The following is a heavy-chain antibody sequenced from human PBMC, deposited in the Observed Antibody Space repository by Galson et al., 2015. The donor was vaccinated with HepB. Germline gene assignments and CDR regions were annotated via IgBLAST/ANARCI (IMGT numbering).Heavy chain of an antibody. V-gene: IGHV1-69*02. CDR2: IIPILGIA. CDR3: ARGIIAVAFYDY. J-gene: IGHJ4*02. Sequence: SVKVSCKASGGTFSSYTISWVRQAPGQGLEWMGRIIPILGIANYAQKFQGRVTITADKSTSTAYMELSSLRSEDTAVYYCARGIIAVAFYDYWGQGTLVTVSS. CDR1: GGTFSSYT. D-gene: IGHD6-19*01.